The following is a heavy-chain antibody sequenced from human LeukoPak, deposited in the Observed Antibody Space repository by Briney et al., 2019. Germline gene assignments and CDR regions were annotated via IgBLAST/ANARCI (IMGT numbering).Heavy chain of an antibody. CDR3: ARGGPSSWYYYYYYMDV. Sequence: TSETLSLTCAVYGGSFSGYYWSWIRQPPGKGLEWIGSIYYSGSTYYNPSLKSRVTISVDTSKNQFSLKLSSVTAADTAVYYCARGGPSSWYYYYYYMDVWGKGTTVTVSS. J-gene: IGHJ6*03. V-gene: IGHV4-34*01. CDR2: IYYSGST. D-gene: IGHD6-13*01. CDR1: GGSFSGYY.